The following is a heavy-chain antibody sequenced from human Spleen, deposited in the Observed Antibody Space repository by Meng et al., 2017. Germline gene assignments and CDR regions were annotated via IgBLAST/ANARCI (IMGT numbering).Heavy chain of an antibody. CDR3: ARDADWVIFDH. CDR1: GFTFSSYN. J-gene: IGHJ4*02. D-gene: IGHD3-9*01. CDR2: INTDASST. Sequence: GGSLRLSCAASGFTFSSYNMHWVRQTPGEGLVWVSRINTDASSTTYADSVKGRFTISRDDAENTVYLQMNSLRAEDTAVYYCARDADWVIFDHWGQGTLVTVSS. V-gene: IGHV3-74*03.